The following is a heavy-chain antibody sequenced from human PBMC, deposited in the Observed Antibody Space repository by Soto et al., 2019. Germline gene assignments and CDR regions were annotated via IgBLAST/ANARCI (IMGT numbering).Heavy chain of an antibody. CDR3: ANSIFPEDPLDC. CDR1: GIALSSYA. CDR2: INSSGGST. J-gene: IGHJ4*02. D-gene: IGHD3-3*01. V-gene: IGHV3-23*05. Sequence: PGGSLRLSCAASGIALSSYAVTWVRQAPGKGLEWVGGINSSGGSTSYAVAVKGRFTISRDNSENTVSLQMNSLKSEDTAVYFCANSIFPEDPLDCWGRGTQVTVSS.